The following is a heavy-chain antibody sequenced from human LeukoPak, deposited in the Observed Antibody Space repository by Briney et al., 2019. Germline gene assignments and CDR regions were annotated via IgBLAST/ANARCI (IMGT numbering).Heavy chain of an antibody. J-gene: IGHJ4*02. CDR3: ARFSIAVAGAFDY. CDR1: GGSIISYY. D-gene: IGHD6-19*01. CDR2: IYYSGST. V-gene: IGHV4-59*08. Sequence: SETLSLTCTVSGGSIISYYWSWIRQPPGKGLEWIGYIYYSGSTNYNPSLKSRVTISVDTSKNQFSLKLSSVTAADTAVYYCARFSIAVAGAFDYWGQGTLVTVSS.